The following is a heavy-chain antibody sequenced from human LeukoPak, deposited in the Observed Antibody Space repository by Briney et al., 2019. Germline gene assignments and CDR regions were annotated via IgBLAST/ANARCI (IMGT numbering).Heavy chain of an antibody. CDR3: ARESGRIAAAGTDLEDPLDY. Sequence: ASVKVSCKASGGTFSSYAISWVRQAPGQGLEWMGRIIPILGIANYAQKFQGRVTITADKSTSTAYMELSSLRSEDTAVYYCARESGRIAAAGTDLEDPLDYWGQGTLVIVSS. V-gene: IGHV1-69*04. J-gene: IGHJ4*02. CDR2: IIPILGIA. D-gene: IGHD6-13*01. CDR1: GGTFSSYA.